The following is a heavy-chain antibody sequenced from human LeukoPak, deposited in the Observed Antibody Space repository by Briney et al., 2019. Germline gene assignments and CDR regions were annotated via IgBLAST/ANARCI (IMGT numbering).Heavy chain of an antibody. D-gene: IGHD6-19*01. Sequence: PSETLSLTCTVSGGSISSSSYYWGWIRQPPGKGLEWIGSIYYSGSTYYNPSLKSRVTISVDTSKNQFSLKLSSVTAADTAVYYCARVGPSGAVAGTGWFDPWGQGTLVTVSS. V-gene: IGHV4-39*01. CDR1: GGSISSSSYY. CDR2: IYYSGST. CDR3: ARVGPSGAVAGTGWFDP. J-gene: IGHJ5*02.